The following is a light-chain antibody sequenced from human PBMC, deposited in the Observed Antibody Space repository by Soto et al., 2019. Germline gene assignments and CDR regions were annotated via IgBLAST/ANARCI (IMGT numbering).Light chain of an antibody. J-gene: IGLJ2*01. CDR1: SSDIGGYDY. V-gene: IGLV2-14*01. CDR2: EVS. CDR3: SSSTTYNTLERV. Sequence: QSALTQPASVSGSPGQSITISCTGTSSDIGGYDYVSWYQQHPGKAPKLMIYEVSNRPSGLSNRFSGSKSGNTASLTISGLQAEDEAVYYCSSSTTYNTLERVFGGGTKVTVL.